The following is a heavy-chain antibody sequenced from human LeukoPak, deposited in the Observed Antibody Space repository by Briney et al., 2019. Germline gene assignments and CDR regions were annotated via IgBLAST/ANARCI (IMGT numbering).Heavy chain of an antibody. Sequence: SETLSLTCTVSGGSISSHYWSWIRQPPGKGLEWIGYIYYSGSTNYNPSLKSRVTISVDTSKNQFSLKLSSVTAADTAVYYCARARGSYVFDYWGQGTLVTVSS. J-gene: IGHJ4*02. V-gene: IGHV4-59*11. CDR2: IYYSGST. CDR3: ARARGSYVFDY. CDR1: GGSISSHY. D-gene: IGHD1-26*01.